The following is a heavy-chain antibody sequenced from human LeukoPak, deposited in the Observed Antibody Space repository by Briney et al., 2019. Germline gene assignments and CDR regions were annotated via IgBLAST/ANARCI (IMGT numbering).Heavy chain of an antibody. CDR2: ISGSGGKT. V-gene: IGHV3-23*01. Sequence: PGGSLRLSCAASGFTFSSYAMSWVRQAPGKGLEWVSVISGSGGKTYYADSVKGRFTISRDNSKNTVYLQMNSLRAEDTAVYYCAEGKWLSQNYYYGLDVWGQGTTVTVSS. CDR3: AEGKWLSQNYYYGLDV. CDR1: GFTFSSYA. D-gene: IGHD3-22*01. J-gene: IGHJ6*02.